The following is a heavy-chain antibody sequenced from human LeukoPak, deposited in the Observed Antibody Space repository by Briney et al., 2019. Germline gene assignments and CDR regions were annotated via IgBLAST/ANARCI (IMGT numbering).Heavy chain of an antibody. CDR3: ATGVLTGYYKGRYFDY. V-gene: IGHV1-2*02. J-gene: IGHJ4*02. CDR2: INPNSGGT. Sequence: ASVKVSCKASGYTFTGYYMHWVRQAPGQGLEWMGWINPNSGGTNYAQKFQGRVTMTRDTSISTAYMELSRLRSDDTAVYYCATGVLTGYYKGRYFDYWGQGTLVTVSS. D-gene: IGHD3-9*01. CDR1: GYTFTGYY.